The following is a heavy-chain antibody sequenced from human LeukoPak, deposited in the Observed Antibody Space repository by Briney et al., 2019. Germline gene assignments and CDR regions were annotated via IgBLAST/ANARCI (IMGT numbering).Heavy chain of an antibody. CDR1: GGTFSNYA. Sequence: SVKVSCKASGGTFSNYAINWVRQAPGQGLEWMGGITPIFGTANYLQKFQGRVTITADKSTSTAYMELSRLRSEDTAIYYCARRMKRWLGVDYWGQGTLGTVSS. CDR2: ITPIFGTA. CDR3: ARRMKRWLGVDY. J-gene: IGHJ4*02. V-gene: IGHV1-69*06. D-gene: IGHD5-24*01.